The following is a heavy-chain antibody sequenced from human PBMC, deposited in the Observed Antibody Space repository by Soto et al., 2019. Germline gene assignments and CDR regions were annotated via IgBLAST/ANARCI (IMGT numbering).Heavy chain of an antibody. D-gene: IGHD2-21*01. CDR1: GFSFTTYG. J-gene: IGHJ4*02. V-gene: IGHV3-33*06. CDR2: IWYDGSNK. Sequence: QVQLVESGGGVVQPGRSLRLSCAASGFSFTTYGMHWVRQAPGEGLEWVAVIWYDGSNKYYADSVKGRFTISRDTSKNTRDVQRNSLRAEDTAVYYWAKDRGGGAVVPDYWGQGTLVTVSS. CDR3: AKDRGGGAVVPDY.